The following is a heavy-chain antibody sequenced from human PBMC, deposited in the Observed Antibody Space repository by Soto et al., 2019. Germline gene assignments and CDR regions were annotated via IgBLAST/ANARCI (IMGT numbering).Heavy chain of an antibody. J-gene: IGHJ4*02. V-gene: IGHV1-69*05. D-gene: IGHD5-12*01. CDR3: XXXXXIPGXPDN. Sequence: QVQLVQSGAEVRQPASSVKVSCKTSGGTFSSYAISWVRQAPGQGLEWMGGIVPIVDTSTYAQKFQGRVXXXXXXXXXXXXXXXXXXXXXXXXXXXXXXXXXIPGXPDNWGQGTLVTVSS. CDR2: IVPIVDTS. CDR1: GGTFSSYA.